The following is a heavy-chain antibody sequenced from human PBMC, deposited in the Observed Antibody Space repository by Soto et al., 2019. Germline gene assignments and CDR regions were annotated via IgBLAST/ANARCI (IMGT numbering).Heavy chain of an antibody. CDR3: ARDPGYCTNGVCPIFDF. V-gene: IGHV4-59*02. CDR1: GDSVTNYC. J-gene: IGHJ4*02. CDR2: MYHGGRT. D-gene: IGHD2-8*01. Sequence: PSETLSLTCTVSGDSVTNYCWSWIRQPPGKGLEWIGHMYHGGRTNYSPSLKSRVTMSLDSSRNQFSLNLSSVTAADTAVYFCARDPGYCTNGVCPIFDFWGQGLLVTVSS.